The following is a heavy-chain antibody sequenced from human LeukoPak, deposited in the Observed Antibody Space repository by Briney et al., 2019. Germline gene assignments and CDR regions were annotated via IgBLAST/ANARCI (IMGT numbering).Heavy chain of an antibody. J-gene: IGHJ4*02. CDR1: AYSFTRYG. CDR3: ARSGRGTYFYFDL. V-gene: IGHV1-18*01. D-gene: IGHD1-26*01. CDR2: ISGSTGNT. Sequence: ASVKVSCKASAYSFTRYGVSWVRQAPGPGLEWMGWISGSTGNTKYVEKFQGRLTVTADTSTGTAYLDLTKLRIDDTAVYFCARSGRGTYFYFDLWGQGTLVTVSS.